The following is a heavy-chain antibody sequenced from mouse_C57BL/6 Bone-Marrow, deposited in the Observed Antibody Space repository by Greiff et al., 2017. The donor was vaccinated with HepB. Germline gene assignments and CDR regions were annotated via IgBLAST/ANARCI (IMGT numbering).Heavy chain of an antibody. CDR2: IYPRSGNT. J-gene: IGHJ4*01. D-gene: IGHD6-1*01. CDR3: ARPLLYAMDY. CDR1: GYTFTSYG. V-gene: IGHV1-81*01. Sequence: QVHVKQSGAELARPGASVKLSCKASGYTFTSYGISWVKQRTGQGLEWIGEIYPRSGNTYYNEKFKGKATLTADKSSSTAYMELRSLTSEDSAVYFCARPLLYAMDYWGQGTSVTVSS.